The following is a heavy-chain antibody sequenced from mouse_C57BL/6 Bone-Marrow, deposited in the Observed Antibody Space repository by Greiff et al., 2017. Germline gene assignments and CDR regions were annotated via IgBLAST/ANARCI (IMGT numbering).Heavy chain of an antibody. D-gene: IGHD1-1*01. Sequence: QVQLQQSGAELVRPGASVTLSCKASGYTFTDYEMHWVKQTPVHGLEWIGAIDPETGGTASNQKFKGKATLTAYKSSSTAYMELRSLTSEDSGVYYCARGKALLSWFAYWGQGTLVTVSA. CDR2: IDPETGGT. J-gene: IGHJ3*01. V-gene: IGHV1-15*01. CDR1: GYTFTDYE. CDR3: ARGKALLSWFAY.